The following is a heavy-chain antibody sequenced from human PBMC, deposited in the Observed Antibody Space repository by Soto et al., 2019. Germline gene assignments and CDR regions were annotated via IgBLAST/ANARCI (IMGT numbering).Heavy chain of an antibody. CDR3: ARDQRYYYGSGSYWGMDV. J-gene: IGHJ6*02. D-gene: IGHD3-10*01. Sequence: QVQLVQSGAEVKKPGSSVKVSCKASGGTFSSYTISWVRQAPGQGLEWMGRIIPILGIANCAQKFQGRVTITADKAPGTAYMELSSLRSEDTAVYYCARDQRYYYGSGSYWGMDVWGQGTTVTVSS. V-gene: IGHV1-69*08. CDR2: IIPILGIA. CDR1: GGTFSSYT.